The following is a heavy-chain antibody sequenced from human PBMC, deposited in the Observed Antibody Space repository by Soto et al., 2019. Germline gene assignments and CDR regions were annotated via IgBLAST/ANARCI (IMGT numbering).Heavy chain of an antibody. Sequence: QVQLVQSGAEVKKPGASVKVSCKASGYTFTSYAMHWVRQAPGQRLEWMGWINAGNGNTKYSQKFQGRVTITRDTSASTAYMELRSLRSEDTAVYYCARSRGYYGSGSYFWFDYWGQGTLVTVSS. CDR1: GYTFTSYA. V-gene: IGHV1-3*01. CDR3: ARSRGYYGSGSYFWFDY. D-gene: IGHD3-10*01. J-gene: IGHJ4*02. CDR2: INAGNGNT.